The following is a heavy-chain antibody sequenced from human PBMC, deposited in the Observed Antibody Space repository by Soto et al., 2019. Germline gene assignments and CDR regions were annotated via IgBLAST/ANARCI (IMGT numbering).Heavy chain of an antibody. Sequence: QVQLQESGPGLVKPSETLSLSCSVSGGSISGHYWSWVRQTPGKGLEWIGYMYYSGSTNYNPSLKSRRTISVDTSKNHFSLRLTSVTAADTAVYYCARGPYYDLIWNYYYMDVWGKGTTVTVSS. V-gene: IGHV4-59*08. D-gene: IGHD3-16*01. CDR1: GGSISGHY. CDR2: MYYSGST. CDR3: ARGPYYDLIWNYYYMDV. J-gene: IGHJ6*03.